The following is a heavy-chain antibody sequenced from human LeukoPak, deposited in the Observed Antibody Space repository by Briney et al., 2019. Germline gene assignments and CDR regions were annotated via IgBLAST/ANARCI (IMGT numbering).Heavy chain of an antibody. J-gene: IGHJ5*02. V-gene: IGHV1-46*01. CDR2: SGGST. Sequence: SGGSTSYAQKFQGRVTMTRDTSTSTVYMELSSLRSENTAVYYCARDTYYDFWSGYINWFDPWGQGTLVTVSS. D-gene: IGHD3-3*01. CDR3: ARDTYYDFWSGYINWFDP.